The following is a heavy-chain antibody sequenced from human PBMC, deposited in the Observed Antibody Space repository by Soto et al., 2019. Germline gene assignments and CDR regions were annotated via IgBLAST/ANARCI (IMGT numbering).Heavy chain of an antibody. Sequence: EVQLVESGGGLIQPGGSLRLSCAVSGFTVSNNYMSWVRQAPGKGLEGVSVIYSGGYTAYGDSVKGRFTISRDNSKNTPVLQKKTLGAESLAVFCGASPGGGGGYWGQGTLVTVSS. CDR1: GFTVSNNY. CDR3: ASPGGGGGY. V-gene: IGHV3-53*01. D-gene: IGHD3-10*01. CDR2: IYSGGYT. J-gene: IGHJ4*02.